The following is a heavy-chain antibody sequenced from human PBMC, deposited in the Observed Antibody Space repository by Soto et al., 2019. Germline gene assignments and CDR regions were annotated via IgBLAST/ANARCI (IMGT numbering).Heavy chain of an antibody. D-gene: IGHD4-17*01. CDR1: XGSFSGYY. J-gene: IGHJ4*02. Sequence: TLSLACAVYXGSFSGYYWSWIRQPPGKGLEWIGEINHSGSTNYNPSLKSRVTISVDTSKNQFSLKLSSVTAADPAVYYCARTTVTTCIDYWGQGTLVTVSS. CDR3: ARTTVTTCIDY. CDR2: INHSGST. V-gene: IGHV4-34*01.